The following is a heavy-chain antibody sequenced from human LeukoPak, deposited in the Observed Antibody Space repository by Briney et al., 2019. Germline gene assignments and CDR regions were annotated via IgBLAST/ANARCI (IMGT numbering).Heavy chain of an antibody. V-gene: IGHV4-34*01. Sequence: PSETLSLTCAVYGGSFSGYYWSWIRQPPGKGLEWIGEINHSGSTNYNPSLKSRVTISVDTSKNQFSLKLSSVTAADTAVYYCARHGIFITMVRRGNKYYFDYWGQGTVVTVSS. CDR2: INHSGST. CDR3: ARHGIFITMVRRGNKYYFDY. J-gene: IGHJ4*02. CDR1: GGSFSGYY. D-gene: IGHD3-10*01.